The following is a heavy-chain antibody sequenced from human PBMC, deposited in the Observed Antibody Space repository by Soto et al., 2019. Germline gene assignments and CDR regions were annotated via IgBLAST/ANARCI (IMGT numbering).Heavy chain of an antibody. CDR2: IIPIFGTA. D-gene: IGHD6-6*01. V-gene: IGHV1-69*13. CDR3: ARDPWTQYSSSASFDY. J-gene: IGHJ4*02. CDR1: GGTFSSYA. Sequence: SVKVSCKASGGTFSSYAISWVRQAPGQGLEWMGGIIPIFGTANYAQKFQGRVTITADESTSTAYMELRSLRSDDTAVYYCARDPWTQYSSSASFDYWGQGTLVTVSS.